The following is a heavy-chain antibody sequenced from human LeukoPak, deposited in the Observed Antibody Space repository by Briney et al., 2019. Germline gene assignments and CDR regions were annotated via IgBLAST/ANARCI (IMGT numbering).Heavy chain of an antibody. D-gene: IGHD1-1*01. V-gene: IGHV1-18*01. CDR1: GYTFTSYG. CDR3: ARDRDNWNDGGFDY. Sequence: ASVKVSCKASGYTFTSYGISWVRQAPGQGLEWMGWISTSNANTYYAQNLQGRVTMTTDTSTSTAYMELRSLRSDDTAVYYCARDRDNWNDGGFDYWGQGTLVTVSS. CDR2: ISTSNANT. J-gene: IGHJ4*02.